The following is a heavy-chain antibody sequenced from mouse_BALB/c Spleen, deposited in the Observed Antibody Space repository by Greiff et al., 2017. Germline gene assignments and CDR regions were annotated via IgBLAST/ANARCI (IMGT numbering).Heavy chain of an antibody. V-gene: IGHV1S29*02. CDR3: ARWGIKGYYAMDY. CDR1: GYTFTDYN. D-gene: IGHD2-4*01. CDR2: IYPYNGGT. Sequence: SGPELVKPGASVKISCTASGYTFTDYNMHWVKQSHGKSLEWIGYIYPYNGGTGYNQKFKSKATLTVDNSSSTAYMELRSLTSEDSAVYYCARWGIKGYYAMDYWGQGTSVTVSS. J-gene: IGHJ4*01.